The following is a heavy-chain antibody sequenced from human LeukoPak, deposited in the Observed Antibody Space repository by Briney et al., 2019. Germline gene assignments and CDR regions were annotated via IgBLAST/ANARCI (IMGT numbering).Heavy chain of an antibody. J-gene: IGHJ3*01. D-gene: IGHD2-2*02. CDR3: ARVGYCSSNNCYKAFDL. V-gene: IGHV3-48*01. Sequence: GGSLRLSCAASGFTFGSHTMNWVRQAPGKGLEWVSYISSSSSPIYYADSVKGRFTISRVNAKKSLYLQMNNLRAEDTAVYYCARVGYCSSNNCYKAFDLWGQGTMVTVSS. CDR2: ISSSSSPI. CDR1: GFTFGSHT.